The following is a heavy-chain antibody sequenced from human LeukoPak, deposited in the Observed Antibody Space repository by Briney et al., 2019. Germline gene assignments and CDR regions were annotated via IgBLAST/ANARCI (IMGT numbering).Heavy chain of an antibody. J-gene: IGHJ6*02. V-gene: IGHV3-66*01. CDR1: GFTVSSNY. CDR2: ICSGGST. CDR3: AKSLSGRNYYYLGMDV. D-gene: IGHD3-10*01. Sequence: GGSLRLSCAASGFTVSSNYMSWVRQAPGKGLEWVSVICSGGSTYYADSVKGRFTISRDNSKNTLYLQMNSLRAEDTAVYYCAKSLSGRNYYYLGMDVWGQGTTVTVSS.